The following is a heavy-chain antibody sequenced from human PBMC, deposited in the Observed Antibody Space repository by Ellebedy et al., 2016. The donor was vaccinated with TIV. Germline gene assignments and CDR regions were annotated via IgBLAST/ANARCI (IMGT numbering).Heavy chain of an antibody. V-gene: IGHV4-34*01. CDR1: GGSFSGYY. D-gene: IGHD3-16*02. J-gene: IGHJ4*02. CDR2: INHSGST. Sequence: SETLSLTXAVYGGSFSGYYWSWIRQPPGKGLEWIGEINHSGSTNYNPPLKSRVTISVDTSKNQFSLKLSSVTAADTAVYYCARGSPMITFGGVIVPNYFDYWGQGTLVTVSS. CDR3: ARGSPMITFGGVIVPNYFDY.